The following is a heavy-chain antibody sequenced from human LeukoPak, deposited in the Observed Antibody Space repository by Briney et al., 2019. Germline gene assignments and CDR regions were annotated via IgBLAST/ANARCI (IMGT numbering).Heavy chain of an antibody. D-gene: IGHD2-2*01. V-gene: IGHV1-18*01. CDR1: GYTFTSYG. CDR2: ISAYNGNT. CDR3: ARQYCSSTSCSENWFDP. J-gene: IGHJ5*02. Sequence: ASVKVSCKASGYTFTSYGISWVRQAPGQGLEWMGWISAYNGNTNCAQKLQGRVTMTTDTSTSTAYMELRSLRSDDTAVYYCARQYCSSTSCSENWFDPWGQGTLVTVSS.